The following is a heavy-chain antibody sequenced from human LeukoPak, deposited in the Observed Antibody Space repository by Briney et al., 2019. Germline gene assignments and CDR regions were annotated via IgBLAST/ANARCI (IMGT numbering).Heavy chain of an antibody. CDR2: IYNSGST. V-gene: IGHV4-59*01. CDR3: AREALYYYDSSGYVDI. J-gene: IGHJ3*02. Sequence: ASETLSLTCTVSGGSISSYYWSWIRQPPGKGLEWIGYIYNSGSTNYNPSLKSRVTISVDTSKNQFSLKLSSVTAADTAVYYCAREALYYYDSSGYVDIWGQGTMVTVSS. CDR1: GGSISSYY. D-gene: IGHD3-22*01.